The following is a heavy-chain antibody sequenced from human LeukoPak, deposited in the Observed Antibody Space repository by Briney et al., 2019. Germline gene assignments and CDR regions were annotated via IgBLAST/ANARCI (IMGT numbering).Heavy chain of an antibody. CDR3: ARVGPDTAMVDASDY. D-gene: IGHD5-18*01. CDR2: IYSGGST. V-gene: IGHV3-66*01. J-gene: IGHJ4*02. Sequence: GGSLRLSCAASGFTFSSNYMNWVRQAPGKGLEWVSVIYSGGSTYYADSVKGRFTISRDNSKNTLYLQMNSLRAEDTAVYYCARVGPDTAMVDASDYWGQGTLVTVSS. CDR1: GFTFSSNY.